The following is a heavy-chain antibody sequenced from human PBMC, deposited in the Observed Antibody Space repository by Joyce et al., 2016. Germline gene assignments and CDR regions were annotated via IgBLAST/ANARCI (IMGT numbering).Heavy chain of an antibody. V-gene: IGHV1-46*01. CDR3: ARDYGGLFDY. D-gene: IGHD4-23*01. CDR2: INPGGGNT. Sequence: QVHLVQSGAEVKKPGASVNVSCKASGYTFTTYYMHWVRQCPGHGFEWMGIINPGGGNTRYAQKFQGSVILTRVTSTSTVYMELRSLRYEDTAMYFCARDYGGLFDYWGQGTLVTVSS. J-gene: IGHJ4*02. CDR1: GYTFTTYY.